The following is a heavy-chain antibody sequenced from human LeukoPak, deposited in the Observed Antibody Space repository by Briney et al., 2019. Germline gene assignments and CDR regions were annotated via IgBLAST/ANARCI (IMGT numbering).Heavy chain of an antibody. V-gene: IGHV4-59*01. CDR2: IYYTGGT. CDR3: ARAYYYGSGTFDI. CDR1: GGSISPYY. D-gene: IGHD3-10*01. J-gene: IGHJ3*02. Sequence: SETLSPTCTVSGGSISPYYWSWIRQPPGKGLEWIGYIYYTGGTYYNPSLKSRVTISVDTSKNQFSLKLTSVTAADTAVYYCARAYYYGSGTFDIWGQGTMVTVSS.